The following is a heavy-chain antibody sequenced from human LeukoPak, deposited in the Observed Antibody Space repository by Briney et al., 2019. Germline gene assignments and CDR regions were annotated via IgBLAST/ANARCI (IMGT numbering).Heavy chain of an antibody. CDR1: GYSISSGYY. J-gene: IGHJ4*02. V-gene: IGHV4-38-2*01. Sequence: PSETLSLTCGVSGYSISSGYYWGWIRQPPGKGLEWIGTMYYSGSTYYNPSLKSRVTMSVDTPKNQFSLKLSSVTAADTAVYYCARSAYYYDSSFDYWGQGTLVTVSS. D-gene: IGHD3-22*01. CDR2: MYYSGST. CDR3: ARSAYYYDSSFDY.